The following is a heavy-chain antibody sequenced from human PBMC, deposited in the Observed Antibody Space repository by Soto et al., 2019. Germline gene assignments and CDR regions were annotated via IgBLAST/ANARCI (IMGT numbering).Heavy chain of an antibody. D-gene: IGHD3-22*01. J-gene: IGHJ4*02. CDR2: ISFDGSAK. V-gene: IGHV3-30*04. CDR3: ARDYYYNSRGYLDC. CDR1: GFTFSSFA. Sequence: GGSLRLSCAASGFTFSSFAMNWVRQAPGKGLEWVAVISFDGSAKRYGDSVKGRSTISRDNSKNTLYLQVNSLRVEDTAVYFCARDYYYNSRGYLDCWGQGTLVTVSS.